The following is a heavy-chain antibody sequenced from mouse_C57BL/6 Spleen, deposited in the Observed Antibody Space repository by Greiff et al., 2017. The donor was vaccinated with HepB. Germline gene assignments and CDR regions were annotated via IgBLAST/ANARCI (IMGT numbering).Heavy chain of an antibody. CDR1: GYAFTNYL. CDR3: ARDGNGGY. V-gene: IGHV1-54*01. J-gene: IGHJ2*01. CDR2: INPGSGGT. D-gene: IGHD1-1*01. Sequence: QVQLKESGAELVRPGTSVKVSCKASGYAFTNYLIEWVKQRPGQGLEWIGVINPGSGGTNYNEKFKGKATLTADKSSSTAYMQLSSLTSEDSAVYFCARDGNGGYWGQGTTLTVSS.